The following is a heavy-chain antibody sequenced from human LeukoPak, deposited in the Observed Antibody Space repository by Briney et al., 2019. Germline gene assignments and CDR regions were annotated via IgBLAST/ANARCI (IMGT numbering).Heavy chain of an antibody. V-gene: IGHV3-74*01. Sequence: PGGSLRLSCAVSGFPFSMCWMHWVRQAPGKGPVWVSRIDADGDSPTYADSVKGRFTISRDKAKNTLYLQMRGLRGEDTAVYYCAGPFSNGWNEAGRAYWGQGALVTVFS. J-gene: IGHJ4*02. CDR2: IDADGDSP. D-gene: IGHD6-19*01. CDR3: AGPFSNGWNEAGRAY. CDR1: GFPFSMCW.